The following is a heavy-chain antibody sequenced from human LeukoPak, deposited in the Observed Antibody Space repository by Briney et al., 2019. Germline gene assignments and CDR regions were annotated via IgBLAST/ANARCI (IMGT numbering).Heavy chain of an antibody. CDR3: ARVRAAAGLNWFDP. Sequence: PSETLSLTCTVSGGSISSGGYYWSWIRQHPGKGLEWIGYIYYSGSTYYNPSLKSRVTISVDTSKNQFSLKLSSVTAADTAVYYCARVRAAAGLNWFDPWGQGTLVTVSS. J-gene: IGHJ5*02. CDR1: GGSISSGGYY. D-gene: IGHD6-13*01. V-gene: IGHV4-31*03. CDR2: IYYSGST.